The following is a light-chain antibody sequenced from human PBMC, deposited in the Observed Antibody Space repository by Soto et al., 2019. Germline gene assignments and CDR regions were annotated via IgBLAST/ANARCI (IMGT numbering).Light chain of an antibody. Sequence: QSVLTQPPSASGSPGQSVTISCTGTSSEVGGYNYVSWYQQHPGKAPKLMIYEVTKRPSGVPDRFSGSKSGNTASLTVSGLQAEDEADYYCSSYAGSNKFGVFGGGTKVTVL. V-gene: IGLV2-8*01. CDR2: EVT. CDR3: SSYAGSNKFGV. CDR1: SSEVGGYNY. J-gene: IGLJ3*02.